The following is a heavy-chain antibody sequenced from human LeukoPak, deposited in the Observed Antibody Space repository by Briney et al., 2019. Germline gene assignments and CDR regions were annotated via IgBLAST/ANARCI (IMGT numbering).Heavy chain of an antibody. J-gene: IGHJ4*02. D-gene: IGHD6-19*01. CDR2: ISGSGGST. V-gene: IGHV3-23*01. CDR1: GFTFSSYA. Sequence: GGSLRLSCAASGFTFSSYAMSSVRQAPGKGLEWVSAISGSGGSTYYADSVKGRFTISRDNSKNTLYLQMNSLRAEDTAVYYCATLDSSGWYYFDYWGQGTLVTVSS. CDR3: ATLDSSGWYYFDY.